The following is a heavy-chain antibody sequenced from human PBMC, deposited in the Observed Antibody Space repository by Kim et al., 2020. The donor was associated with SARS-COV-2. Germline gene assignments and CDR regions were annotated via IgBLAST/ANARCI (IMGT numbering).Heavy chain of an antibody. Sequence: SETLSLTCTVSGGSISSYYWSWILQPPGKGLEWIGYISYSGSTNYNPSLKSRVTISVHTSKNQFSLNLSSVTAADTAVYYCARVSLIVGGRGSGAFDIWG. J-gene: IGHJ3*02. CDR1: GGSISSYY. CDR3: ARVSLIVGGRGSGAFDI. CDR2: ISYSGST. D-gene: IGHD3-22*01. V-gene: IGHV4-59*01.